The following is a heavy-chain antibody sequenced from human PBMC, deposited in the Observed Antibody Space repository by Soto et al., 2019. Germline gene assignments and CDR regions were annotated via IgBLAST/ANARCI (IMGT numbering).Heavy chain of an antibody. CDR2: IYYSGST. V-gene: IGHV4-59*01. J-gene: IGHJ6*02. D-gene: IGHD3-9*01. CDR1: GGSISSYY. Sequence: SETLSLTCTVSGGSISSYYSSWIRQPPGKGLEWIGYIYYSGSTNYNPSLKSRVTISVDTSKNQFSLKLSSVTAADTAVYYCARDLTPYYDILTGYYNGLLDVWGQGTTVT. CDR3: ARDLTPYYDILTGYYNGLLDV.